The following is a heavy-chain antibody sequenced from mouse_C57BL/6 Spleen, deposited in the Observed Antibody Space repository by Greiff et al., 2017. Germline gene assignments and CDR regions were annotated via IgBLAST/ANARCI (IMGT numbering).Heavy chain of an antibody. V-gene: IGHV1-52*01. D-gene: IGHD3-2*02. J-gene: IGHJ1*03. CDR2: IDPSDSET. CDR3: ATEAQDPYFDV. Sequence: QVQLQQPGAELVRPGSSVKLSCKASGYTFTSYWMHWVKQRPIQGLEWIGNIDPSDSETHYNQKFKDKATLTVDKSSSTAYMQLSSLTSEDSAVYYCATEAQDPYFDVWGTGTTVTVSS. CDR1: GYTFTSYW.